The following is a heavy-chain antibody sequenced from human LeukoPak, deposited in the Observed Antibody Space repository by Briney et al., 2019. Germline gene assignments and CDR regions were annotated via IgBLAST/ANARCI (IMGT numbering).Heavy chain of an antibody. CDR1: GYTFTDYY. J-gene: IGHJ5*02. Sequence: ASVKVSCKASGYTFTDYYIHWVRQAPGQGLEWMGWINPNSGGTNYAQKFQGRVTMTRDTSISTAYMEVSSLRSDDTAVYYCARAVPAAMGNWFDPWGQGTLVTVSS. CDR3: ARAVPAAMGNWFDP. V-gene: IGHV1-2*02. D-gene: IGHD2-2*01. CDR2: INPNSGGT.